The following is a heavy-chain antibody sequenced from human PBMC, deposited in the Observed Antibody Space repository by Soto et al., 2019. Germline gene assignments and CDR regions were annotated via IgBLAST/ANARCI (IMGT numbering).Heavy chain of an antibody. CDR3: ARGGITSDYMDV. Sequence: GGSLRLSCAASGFTFSSYGMHWVRQAPGKGLEWVAVIWYDGSNKYYADSVKGRFTISRDNSKNMLYLQMNSLRAEDTAVYYCARGGITSDYMDVWGKGTTVTVSS. CDR2: IWYDGSNK. V-gene: IGHV3-33*01. D-gene: IGHD1-20*01. J-gene: IGHJ6*03. CDR1: GFTFSSYG.